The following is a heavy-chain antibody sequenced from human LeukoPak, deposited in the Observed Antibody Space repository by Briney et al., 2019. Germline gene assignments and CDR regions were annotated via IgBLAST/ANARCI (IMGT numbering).Heavy chain of an antibody. D-gene: IGHD3-22*01. CDR1: GYTFTSYD. V-gene: IGHV1-8*03. J-gene: IGHJ3*02. Sequence: ASVKVSCKASGYTFTSYDINWVRQATGQGLEWMGWMNPNSGNTGYAQKFQGRVTITRNTSISTAYMELSSLRSEYTAVYYCARAYDSSGYVAFDIGGQGTMVTVSS. CDR2: MNPNSGNT. CDR3: ARAYDSSGYVAFDI.